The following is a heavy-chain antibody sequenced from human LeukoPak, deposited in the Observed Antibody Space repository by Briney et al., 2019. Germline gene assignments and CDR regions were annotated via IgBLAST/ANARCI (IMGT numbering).Heavy chain of an antibody. CDR2: IKQDGGEK. J-gene: IGHJ4*01. Sequence: GGSLRLTCAASGFTFSSYWMNWVRQAPGKGLEWVASIKQDGGEKSYVDSVKGRFTISRDNAKNSLYLQMSSLRAEDTAVYYCARDGTAAGLYFDLWGQGTLVTVSS. CDR3: ARDGTAAGLYFDL. V-gene: IGHV3-7*01. D-gene: IGHD6-13*01. CDR1: GFTFSSYW.